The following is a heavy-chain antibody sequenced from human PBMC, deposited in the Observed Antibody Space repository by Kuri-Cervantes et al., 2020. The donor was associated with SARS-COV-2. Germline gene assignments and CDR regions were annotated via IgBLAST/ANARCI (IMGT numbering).Heavy chain of an antibody. D-gene: IGHD2-2*02. CDR3: ARGGVGYCSSTSCYSFWAFDI. CDR2: MNPNSGST. J-gene: IGHJ3*02. V-gene: IGHV1-8*01. CDR1: ATTFPNYD. Sequence: ASVKVSCKTPATTFPNYDISWVRQATGQGLEWMGWMNPNSGSTGYAQKFQGRVTMTRNTSISTAYMELSSLRSEDTAVYYCARGGVGYCSSTSCYSFWAFDIWGQGTMVTVSS.